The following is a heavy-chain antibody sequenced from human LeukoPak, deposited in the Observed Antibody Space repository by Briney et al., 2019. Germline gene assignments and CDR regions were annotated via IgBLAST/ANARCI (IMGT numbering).Heavy chain of an antibody. V-gene: IGHV3-7*01. CDR3: ARSHYYSSGSYIF. CDR1: GFNFNNYW. J-gene: IGHJ4*02. Sequence: GGSLRLSCAASGFNFNNYWMSWLRQAPGKGLEWVANIKDDGSEEYYVDSVKGRFTISRDNTRNTVYLQMNSLRVEDTAVYYCARSHYYSSGSYIFWGQGTLVTVSS. CDR2: IKDDGSEE. D-gene: IGHD3-10*01.